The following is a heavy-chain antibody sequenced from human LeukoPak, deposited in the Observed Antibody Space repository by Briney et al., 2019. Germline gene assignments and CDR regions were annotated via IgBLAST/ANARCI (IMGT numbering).Heavy chain of an antibody. CDR1: GGSISSYY. CDR3: ARVRYYYYMDV. J-gene: IGHJ6*03. Sequence: SETLSLTCTVSGGSISSYYWSWIRQPPGKGLEWIGYIYYSGSTNYNPSLKSRVTMSVDTSKNQFSLKLSSVTAADTAVYYCARVRYYYYMDVWGKGTTVTVSS. CDR2: IYYSGST. V-gene: IGHV4-59*01.